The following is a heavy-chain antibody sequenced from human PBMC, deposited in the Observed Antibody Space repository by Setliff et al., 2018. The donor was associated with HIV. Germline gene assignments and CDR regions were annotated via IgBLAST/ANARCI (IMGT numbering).Heavy chain of an antibody. CDR3: ASRAHYYDSSGSIQH. Sequence: PGGSLRLSCAASGFTFSSYSMNWVRQAPGKGLEWVSYISSSSSTIYYADSVKGRFTISRDNAKNSLYLQMNSLRAEDTAVYYCASRAHYYDSSGSIQHWGQGTLVTVSS. V-gene: IGHV3-48*01. J-gene: IGHJ1*01. D-gene: IGHD3-22*01. CDR2: ISSSSSTI. CDR1: GFTFSSYS.